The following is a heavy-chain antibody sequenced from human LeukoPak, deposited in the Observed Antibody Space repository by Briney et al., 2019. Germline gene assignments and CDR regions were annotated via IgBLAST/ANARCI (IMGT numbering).Heavy chain of an antibody. CDR3: ARNPFWFGELSGLFDP. CDR2: INHSGST. Sequence: PSETLSLTCAVYGGSFSAYYWSWIRQPPGKGLEWIGEINHSGSTNYNPSLKSRVTISVDTSKNQFSLKLSSVTAADTAVYYCARNPFWFGELSGLFDPWGQGTLVTVSS. CDR1: GGSFSAYY. J-gene: IGHJ5*02. V-gene: IGHV4-34*01. D-gene: IGHD3-10*01.